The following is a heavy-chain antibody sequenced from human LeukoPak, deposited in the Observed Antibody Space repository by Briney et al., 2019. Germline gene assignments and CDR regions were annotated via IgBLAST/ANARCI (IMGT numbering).Heavy chain of an antibody. CDR2: ISSSSSYI. CDR3: ARVFTYYMDV. D-gene: IGHD1-14*01. V-gene: IGHV3-21*01. Sequence: GGTLRLSCAAAGVTFSGDAMNWGGQAPGQGRGWVSSISSSSSYIYYADSVKGRFTISRDNAKNSLYLQMNSLRAEETAVYYCARVFTYYMDVWGKGTTVTVSS. CDR1: GVTFSGDA. J-gene: IGHJ6*03.